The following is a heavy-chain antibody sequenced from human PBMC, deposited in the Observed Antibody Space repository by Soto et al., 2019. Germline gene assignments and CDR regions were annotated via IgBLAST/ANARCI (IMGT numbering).Heavy chain of an antibody. D-gene: IGHD3-10*01. Sequence: QVQLVQSGPEVKKPGASVKVSCKTSGYTFTSYVINWVRQAPGQGLEWMGFSTHTGNTNYAQKFQGRVALTTDSSTRTAYMEVRCLRSDDTAGYYCARSGEHPLDFWCQGTPVTVSS. V-gene: IGHV1-18*01. CDR3: ARSGEHPLDF. CDR2: STHTGNT. CDR1: GYTFTSYV. J-gene: IGHJ4*02.